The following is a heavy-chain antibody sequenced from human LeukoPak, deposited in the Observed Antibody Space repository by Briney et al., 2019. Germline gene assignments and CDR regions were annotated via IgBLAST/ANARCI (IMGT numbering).Heavy chain of an antibody. V-gene: IGHV4-4*02. CDR1: GGSISSSNW. J-gene: IGHJ4*02. D-gene: IGHD5-18*01. Sequence: SETLSLTCAVSGGSISSSNWWSWVRQPPGKGLEWIGEITDSGRTNYNPSLKSRVTISVDKSKNQFSLKVSSVTAADTAVYYCARGIQLWLSYDYWGQGTLVTVSS. CDR3: ARGIQLWLSYDY. CDR2: ITDSGRT.